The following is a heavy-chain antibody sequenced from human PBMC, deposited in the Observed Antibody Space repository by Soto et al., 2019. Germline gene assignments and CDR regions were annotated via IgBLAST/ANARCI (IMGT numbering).Heavy chain of an antibody. CDR3: ARVGDILTGSTTYYYYYGMDV. J-gene: IGHJ6*02. CDR2: ISPYNGNT. Sequence: QVQLVQSGAEVKKPGASVKVSCKASGYTFTSYGINWVRQAPGQGLEWMGWISPYNGNTNYAQKLQGRVTMTTDTSATTAYMELRSLRSDDTAVYYCARVGDILTGSTTYYYYYGMDVWGQGTTVTVSS. CDR1: GYTFTSYG. V-gene: IGHV1-18*01. D-gene: IGHD3-9*01.